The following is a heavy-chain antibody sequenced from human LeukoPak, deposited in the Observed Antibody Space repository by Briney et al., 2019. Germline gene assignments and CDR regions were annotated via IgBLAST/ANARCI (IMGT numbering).Heavy chain of an antibody. V-gene: IGHV1-69*05. CDR1: GGTFTIYA. J-gene: IGHJ4*02. CDR2: IIPIFGTA. D-gene: IGHD3-22*01. Sequence: GASVSVSCTASGGTFTIYAISWGRQAPRQGLEWMGGIIPIFGTANYAQKFQGRVTITTDESTSTAYMELSSLRSEDTAVYYCARGLDSSGYSMAYWGQGTLVTVS. CDR3: ARGLDSSGYSMAY.